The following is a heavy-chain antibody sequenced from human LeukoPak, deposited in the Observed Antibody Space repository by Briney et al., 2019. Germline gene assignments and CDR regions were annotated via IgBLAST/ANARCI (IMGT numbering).Heavy chain of an antibody. CDR2: IYYSGST. D-gene: IGHD6-19*01. CDR3: ARHSSGSPPFDY. Sequence: PSETLSLTCTVSGGSISSSSYYWGWIRQPPGKGLEWIGSIYYSGSTYYNPSLKSRDTISVDTSKNQFSLKLSSVTAADTAVYYCARHSSGSPPFDYWGQGTLVTVSS. CDR1: GGSISSSSYY. V-gene: IGHV4-39*01. J-gene: IGHJ4*02.